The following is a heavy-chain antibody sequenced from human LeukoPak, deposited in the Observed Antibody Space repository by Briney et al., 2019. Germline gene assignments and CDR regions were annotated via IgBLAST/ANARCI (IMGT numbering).Heavy chain of an antibody. Sequence: ASVKVSCKASGYTFTSYYMHWVRPAPGQGLEWMGIINPSGGSTSYAQKFQGRVTMTRDTSTSTVYMELSSLRSEDTAVYYCATEVGATHYYYYGMDVWGQGTTVTVS. CDR3: ATEVGATHYYYYGMDV. J-gene: IGHJ6*02. V-gene: IGHV1-46*01. D-gene: IGHD1-26*01. CDR1: GYTFTSYY. CDR2: INPSGGST.